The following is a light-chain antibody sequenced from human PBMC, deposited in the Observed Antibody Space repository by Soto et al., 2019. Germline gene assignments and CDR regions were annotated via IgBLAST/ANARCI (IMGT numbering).Light chain of an antibody. V-gene: IGKV3-20*01. CDR3: QHYGNSPPSVT. CDR2: GAS. CDR1: PSVSNS. Sequence: ESVLTQSPATLSLSPGERATLSCRASPSVSNSLAWYQQKPGQAPRLLIYGASSRATGIPDRFSGSGSGTDFTLTISRLEPEDFAVYYCQHYGNSPPSVTFGPGTKVDIK. J-gene: IGKJ3*01.